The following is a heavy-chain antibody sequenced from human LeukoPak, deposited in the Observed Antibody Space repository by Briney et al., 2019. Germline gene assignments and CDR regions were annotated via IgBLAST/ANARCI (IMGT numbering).Heavy chain of an antibody. J-gene: IGHJ3*01. CDR1: GGPINGFH. CDR3: ARSTLGRDGYNYPVDF. Sequence: PSETLSLTCTVAGGPINGFHWRWIRQSAGKGLEWIGRIYASGNTNYNPSLKSRVTMSVDTSKNQFSLNLSYMTAADTAVYYCARSTLGRDGYNYPVDFWGQGTMVTVSS. D-gene: IGHD5-24*01. V-gene: IGHV4-4*07. CDR2: IYASGNT.